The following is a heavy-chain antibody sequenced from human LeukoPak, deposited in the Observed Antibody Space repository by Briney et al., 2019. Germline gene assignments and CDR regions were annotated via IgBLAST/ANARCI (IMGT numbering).Heavy chain of an antibody. D-gene: IGHD3-10*01. Sequence: SETLSLTCTVSGGSISSGGYYWSWIRQHPGKGLEWVGYIYYSGSTYYNPSLKSRVTISVDTSKNQFSLKLSSVTAADTAVYYCARGRTYYYGSGMNMDVWGKGTTVTVSS. V-gene: IGHV4-31*03. J-gene: IGHJ6*03. CDR2: IYYSGST. CDR3: ARGRTYYYGSGMNMDV. CDR1: GGSISSGGYY.